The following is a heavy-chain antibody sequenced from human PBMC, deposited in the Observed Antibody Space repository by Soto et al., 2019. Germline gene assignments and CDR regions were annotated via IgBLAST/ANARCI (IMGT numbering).Heavy chain of an antibody. CDR2: IYYSGTT. D-gene: IGHD2-15*01. CDR3: ARGVRGVAGPIDY. V-gene: IGHV4-61*01. J-gene: IGHJ4*02. CDR1: DASIRNGTYH. Sequence: SETLSLPSTVSDASIRNGTYHWSGDRQPPGQGLEWIVYIYYSGTTNYNPSLKSRVTISVDSSKNQFSLKLSSVTAADTAVYYCARGVRGVAGPIDYWGQGTLVTVSS.